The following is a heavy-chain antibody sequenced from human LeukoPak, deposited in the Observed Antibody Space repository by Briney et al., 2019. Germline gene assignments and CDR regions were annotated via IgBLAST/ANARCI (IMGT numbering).Heavy chain of an antibody. CDR3: AHIHSELPFDY. J-gene: IGHJ4*02. CDR1: GFSLSTSGVG. V-gene: IGHV2-5*01. D-gene: IGHD4-23*01. Sequence: SGPTLVNPTQSLTLTCTFSGFSLSTSGVGVGWIRQPPGKALEWLALIYWNDDKRYSPSLKSRLTITKDTSKNQVVLTITNMDPVDTATYYCAHIHSELPFDYWGQGTLVTVSS. CDR2: IYWNDDK.